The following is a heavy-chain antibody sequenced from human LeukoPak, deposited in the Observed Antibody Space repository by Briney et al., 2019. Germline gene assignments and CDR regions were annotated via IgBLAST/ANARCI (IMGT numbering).Heavy chain of an antibody. D-gene: IGHD5-18*01. Sequence: SETLSLTCTVSGGSISSYYRSWIRQPPGKGLEWIGRIYTSGSTNYNPPLKSRVTMSVDTSKNQFSLKLSSVTAADTAVYYCARDNPIQLWLGPYYYYMDVWGKGTTVTVSS. CDR3: ARDNPIQLWLGPYYYYMDV. V-gene: IGHV4-4*07. CDR2: IYTSGST. CDR1: GGSISSYY. J-gene: IGHJ6*03.